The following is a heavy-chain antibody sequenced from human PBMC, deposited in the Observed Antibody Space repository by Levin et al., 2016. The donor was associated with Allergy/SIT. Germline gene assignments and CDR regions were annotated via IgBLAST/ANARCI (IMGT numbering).Heavy chain of an antibody. CDR2: IKQDGSEK. D-gene: IGHD1-26*01. J-gene: IGHJ4*02. V-gene: IGHV3-7*03. Sequence: VRQAPGKGLEWVANIKQDGSEKYYVDSVKGRFTISRDNAKNSLYLQMNSLRAEDTAVYYCARDERGELGYWGQGTLVTVSS. CDR3: ARDERGELGY.